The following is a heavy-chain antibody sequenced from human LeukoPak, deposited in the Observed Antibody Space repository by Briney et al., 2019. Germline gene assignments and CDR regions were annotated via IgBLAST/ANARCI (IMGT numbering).Heavy chain of an antibody. CDR3: AARHYYYDSSGYYSLRA. Sequence: GGSLRLSCAVSGFTFSSYAMSWVRQAPGKGLEWVSAISGSGGSTYYADSVKGRFTISRDNSKNTLYLQMNSLRAEDTAVYYCAARHYYYDSSGYYSLRAWGQGTLVSVSS. D-gene: IGHD3-22*01. CDR1: GFTFSSYA. CDR2: ISGSGGST. J-gene: IGHJ5*02. V-gene: IGHV3-23*01.